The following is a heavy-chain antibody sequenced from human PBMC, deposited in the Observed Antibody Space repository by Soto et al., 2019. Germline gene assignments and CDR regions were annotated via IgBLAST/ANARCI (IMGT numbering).Heavy chain of an antibody. J-gene: IGHJ6*02. CDR1: GFTFSSYG. CDR3: AKDQSYYDIILTWDPMDV. Sequence: PGGSLRLSCAASGFTFSSYGMHWVRQAPGKGLEWVAVISYDGSNKYYADSVKGRFTISRDNSKNTLYLQMNSLRAEDTAVYYCAKDQSYYDIILTWDPMDVWGQGTKVTVSS. CDR2: ISYDGSNK. V-gene: IGHV3-30*18. D-gene: IGHD3-9*01.